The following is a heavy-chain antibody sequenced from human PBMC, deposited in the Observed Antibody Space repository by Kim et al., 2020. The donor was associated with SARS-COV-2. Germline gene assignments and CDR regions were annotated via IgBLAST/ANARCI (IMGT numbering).Heavy chain of an antibody. CDR1: GFTFSSYS. CDR3: AGGTSSRVEACYYYSGLDV. Sequence: GGSLRLSCAASGFTFSSYSMNWVRQAPGKGLEWVSSISSSSSNIYYADSVTGRYTISRDNAKNSLYLQMNSLRAEDTAVYYCAGGTSSRVEACYYYSGLDVWGQGTTVTVSS. D-gene: IGHD2-2*01. V-gene: IGHV3-21*01. J-gene: IGHJ6*02. CDR2: ISSSSSNI.